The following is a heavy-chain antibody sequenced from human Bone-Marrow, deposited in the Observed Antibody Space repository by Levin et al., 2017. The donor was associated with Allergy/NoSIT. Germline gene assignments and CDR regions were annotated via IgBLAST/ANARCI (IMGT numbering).Heavy chain of an antibody. CDR2: IYSGGST. Sequence: GESLKISCAASGFTVSSNYMSWVRQAPGKGPEWVSVIYSGGSTYYADSVKGRFTISRDNSKNTLYLQMNSLRAEDTAVYYCARGWFGELLSHWGQGTLVTVST. J-gene: IGHJ4*02. CDR3: ARGWFGELLSH. V-gene: IGHV3-53*01. D-gene: IGHD3-10*01. CDR1: GFTVSSNY.